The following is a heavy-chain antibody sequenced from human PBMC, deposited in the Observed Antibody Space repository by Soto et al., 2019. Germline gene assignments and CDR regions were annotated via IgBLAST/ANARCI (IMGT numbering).Heavy chain of an antibody. D-gene: IGHD3-22*01. CDR2: IRSKAYGGTT. CDR1: GFTFGDYA. CDR3: GSDYYDSRGYYSYGMDV. J-gene: IGHJ6*02. V-gene: IGHV3-49*04. Sequence: GGSLRLSCTASGFTFGDYAMSWVRQAPGKGLEWVGFIRSKAYGGTTEYAASVKGRFTISRDDSKSIAYLQMNSLKTEGTAVYYCGSDYYDSRGYYSYGMDVWGQGTTVTVSS.